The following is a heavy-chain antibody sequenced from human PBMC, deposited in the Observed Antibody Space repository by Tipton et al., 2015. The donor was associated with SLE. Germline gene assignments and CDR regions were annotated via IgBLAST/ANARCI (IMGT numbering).Heavy chain of an antibody. J-gene: IGHJ1*01. CDR3: ARSLPEYQYRVEYFQH. V-gene: IGHV4-31*03. D-gene: IGHD2-2*01. CDR2: IYYSGST. Sequence: TLSLTCTVSGGSISSGGYYWSWIRQHPGKGLEWIGDIYYSGSTYYNPSLKSRVTISVDTSKNQFSLKLSSVTAADTAVYYCARSLPEYQYRVEYFQHWGQGTLVTVSS. CDR1: GGSISSGGYY.